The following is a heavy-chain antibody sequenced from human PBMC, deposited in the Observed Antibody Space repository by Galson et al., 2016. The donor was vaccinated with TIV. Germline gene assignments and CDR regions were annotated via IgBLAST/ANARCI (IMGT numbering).Heavy chain of an antibody. CDR1: GFTFSTYW. Sequence: SLRLSCAASGFTFSTYWMHWVRQVPGKGVMWVSRIDNDGSQTDYADSVRGRFTVSRDNAKNALYLQMSSLRAEDTAVYHCARDQATLVARWFAPWGQGTLVTVSS. CDR3: ARDQATLVARWFAP. J-gene: IGHJ5*02. V-gene: IGHV3-74*01. CDR2: IDNDGSQT.